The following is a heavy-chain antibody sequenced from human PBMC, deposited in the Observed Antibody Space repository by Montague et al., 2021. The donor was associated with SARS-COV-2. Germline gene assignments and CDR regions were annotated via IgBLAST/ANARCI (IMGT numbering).Heavy chain of an antibody. V-gene: IGHV4-61*02. CDR3: ATEGGKMFFDQ. J-gene: IGHJ4*02. D-gene: IGHD1-14*01. CDR1: GASVNSCDYF. CDR2: IYSSGST. Sequence: TLSLTCTVSGASVNSCDYFWTWIRQPVGETLEWIGRIYSSGSTTYNPSLKIRVTMSLVTSENQFSLSLSSVTASDTAVYYCATEGGKMFFDQWGQGTLVTVSS.